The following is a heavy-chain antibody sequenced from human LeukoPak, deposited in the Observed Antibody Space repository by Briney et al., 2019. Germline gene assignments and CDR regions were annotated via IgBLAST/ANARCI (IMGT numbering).Heavy chain of an antibody. CDR1: GFRFSNYA. CDR2: ITGGGVST. CDR3: AKVEWELLYYFDY. V-gene: IGHV3-23*01. Sequence: GGSLRLSCATPGFRFSNYAMSWVRQPPGQGLEWVSSITGGGVSTYYADSVKGRFTISRDNSKNTVHLQMNSLRAEDTAVYYCAKVEWELLYYFDYWGQGTLVTVSS. D-gene: IGHD1-26*01. J-gene: IGHJ4*02.